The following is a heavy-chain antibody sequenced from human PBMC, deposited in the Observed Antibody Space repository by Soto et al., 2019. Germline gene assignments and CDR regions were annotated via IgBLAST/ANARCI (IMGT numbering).Heavy chain of an antibody. CDR2: ISYDGSNK. CDR3: ARTRRVGATPYGMDV. D-gene: IGHD1-26*01. CDR1: GFTFSSYA. Sequence: SLRLSCAASGFTFSSYAMHWVRQAPGKGLEWVAVISYDGSNKYYADSVKGRFTISRDNSKNTLYLQMNSLRAEDTAVYYCARTRRVGATPYGMDVWGQGTTVTVSS. V-gene: IGHV3-30-3*01. J-gene: IGHJ6*02.